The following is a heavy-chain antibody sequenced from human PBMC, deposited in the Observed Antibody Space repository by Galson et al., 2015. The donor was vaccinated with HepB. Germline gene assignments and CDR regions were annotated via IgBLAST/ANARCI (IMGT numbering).Heavy chain of an antibody. J-gene: IGHJ2*01. CDR2: IKQDESEK. CDR1: GFTFSSYS. V-gene: IGHV3-7*01. Sequence: SLRLSCAASGFTFSSYSMNWVRQAPGKGLEWVANIKQDESEKFYVDSVKGRFTISRDNARNSLYLQMNSLRAEDTAVYYCARGTSGRNVGFFDLWGRGTLVTVSS. CDR3: ARGTSGRNVGFFDL. D-gene: IGHD6-19*01.